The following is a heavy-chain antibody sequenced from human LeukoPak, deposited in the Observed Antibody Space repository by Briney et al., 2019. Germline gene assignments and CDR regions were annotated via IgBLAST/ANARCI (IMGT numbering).Heavy chain of an antibody. CDR1: GYTFTGYY. CDR2: INPNSGGT. V-gene: IGHV1-2*02. D-gene: IGHD6-6*01. Sequence: GASVKVSCKASGYTFTGYYMHWVRQAPGQGLEWMGWINPNSGGTNYAQKFQGRVTMTRDTSISTAYMELSRLRSDDTAVYYCARESSSGSVYFDYWGQETLVTVSS. CDR3: ARESSSGSVYFDY. J-gene: IGHJ4*02.